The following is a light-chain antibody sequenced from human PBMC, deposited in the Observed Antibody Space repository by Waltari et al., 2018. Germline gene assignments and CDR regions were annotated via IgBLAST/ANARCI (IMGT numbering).Light chain of an antibody. CDR1: SSNIGNNY. CDR3: GTWDSSLSGAV. V-gene: IGLV1-51*02. J-gene: IGLJ7*01. Sequence: QSVLTQPPSVSAAPGQRVTISCSGGSSNIGNNYVSGYRQFPGTAPKLLIYENSERPSGILCRFSGSKSGTSATLDITGLQAGDEADYYCGTWDSSLSGAVFGGGTHLTVL. CDR2: ENS.